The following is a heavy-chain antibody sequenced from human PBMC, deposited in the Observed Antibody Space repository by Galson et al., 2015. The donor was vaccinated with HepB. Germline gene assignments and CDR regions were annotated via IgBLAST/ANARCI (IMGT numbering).Heavy chain of an antibody. Sequence: SLRLSCAASGFTFSSYSMNWVRQAPGKGLEWVSYISSSSSTIYYADSVKGRFTISRDNAKNSLYLQMNSLRAEDTAVYYCARDEWYSSAGAFDIWGQGTVVTVSS. V-gene: IGHV3-48*01. J-gene: IGHJ3*02. D-gene: IGHD6-19*01. CDR3: ARDEWYSSAGAFDI. CDR2: ISSSSSTI. CDR1: GFTFSSYS.